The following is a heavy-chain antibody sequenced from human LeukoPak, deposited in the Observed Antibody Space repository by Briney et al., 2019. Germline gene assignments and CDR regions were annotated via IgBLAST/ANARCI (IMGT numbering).Heavy chain of an antibody. V-gene: IGHV3-11*06. D-gene: IGHD1-26*01. J-gene: IGHJ6*03. CDR1: GFTFSDYY. CDR3: ARDPYSGSYGADYYYYMDA. Sequence: GGSLRLSCAASGFTFSDYYMSWIRQAPGQGLEWVSSITSGSSHIYYADSVKGRFTISRDNAKSSLYLQMNSLRAEDTAVYYCARDPYSGSYGADYYYYMDAWGKGTTVTISS. CDR2: ITSGSSHI.